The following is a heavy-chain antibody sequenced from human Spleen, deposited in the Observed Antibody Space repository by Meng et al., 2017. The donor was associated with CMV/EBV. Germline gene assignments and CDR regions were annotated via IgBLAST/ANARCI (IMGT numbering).Heavy chain of an antibody. Sequence: ASVKVSCKASGYTFTSYDINWVRQATGQGLEWMGWINPNSGGTNYAQKFQGRVTMTRDTSISTAYMELSRLRSDDTAVYYCARPYCSSTSCYTAWFDPWGQGTLVTVSS. CDR1: GYTFTSYD. D-gene: IGHD2-2*02. CDR2: INPNSGGT. J-gene: IGHJ5*02. V-gene: IGHV1-2*02. CDR3: ARPYCSSTSCYTAWFDP.